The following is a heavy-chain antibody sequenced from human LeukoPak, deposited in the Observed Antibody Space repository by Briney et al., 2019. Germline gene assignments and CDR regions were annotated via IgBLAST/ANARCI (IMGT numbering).Heavy chain of an antibody. CDR3: AKDIVVVVAAGDAFDI. V-gene: IGHV3-23*01. CDR1: GFTFSSYA. Sequence: GGSLRLSCAASGFTFSSYAMSWVRQAPGKGLEWVSGISGRGDSTYYADSVQGRFTISRDNSKNTLYLQMSSLRAEDTAVYYCAKDIVVVVAAGDAFDIWGQGTMVTVSS. D-gene: IGHD2-15*01. CDR2: ISGRGDST. J-gene: IGHJ3*02.